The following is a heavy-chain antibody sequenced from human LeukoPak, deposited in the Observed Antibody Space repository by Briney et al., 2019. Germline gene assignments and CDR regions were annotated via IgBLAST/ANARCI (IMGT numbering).Heavy chain of an antibody. CDR2: INPSGGST. CDR1: GYTFTSYY. Sequence: ASVKVSCKASGYTFTSYYMHWVRQAPGQGLEWMGIINPSGGSTSYAQKFQGRVTMTRDTSTSTVYMELSSLRSEDTAVYYCARDDGNPAYCGGDCYSGWFDPWGQGTLVTVSS. J-gene: IGHJ5*02. V-gene: IGHV1-46*01. D-gene: IGHD2-21*01. CDR3: ARDDGNPAYCGGDCYSGWFDP.